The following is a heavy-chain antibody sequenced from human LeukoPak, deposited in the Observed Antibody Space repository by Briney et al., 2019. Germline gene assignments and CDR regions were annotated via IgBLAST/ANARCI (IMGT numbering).Heavy chain of an antibody. CDR1: GCSISSGSYY. CDR2: IYTSGST. V-gene: IGHV4-61*02. J-gene: IGHJ6*03. D-gene: IGHD3-3*01. Sequence: TASETLSLTCTVSGCSISSGSYYWSWIRQPAGKGLEWIGRIYTSGSTNYNPSLKSRVTISVDTSKNQVSLKLSSVTAADTAVYYCARDYQFWSGYLHYYYYYMDVWGKGTTVTVSS. CDR3: ARDYQFWSGYLHYYYYYMDV.